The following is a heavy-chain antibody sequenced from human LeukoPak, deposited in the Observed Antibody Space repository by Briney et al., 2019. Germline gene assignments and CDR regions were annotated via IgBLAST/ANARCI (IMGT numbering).Heavy chain of an antibody. V-gene: IGHV3-23*01. CDR2: ISGSGGST. CDR3: AKDRSSSGWYASFFDY. J-gene: IGHJ4*02. D-gene: IGHD6-19*01. CDR1: AFTFSSYA. Sequence: GGSLRLSCAASAFTFSSYAMSWVRQAPGKGLEWVSAISGSGGSTYYADSVKGRFTISRDNSKNTLYLQMNSLRAEDTAVYYWAKDRSSSGWYASFFDYWGQGTLVTVSS.